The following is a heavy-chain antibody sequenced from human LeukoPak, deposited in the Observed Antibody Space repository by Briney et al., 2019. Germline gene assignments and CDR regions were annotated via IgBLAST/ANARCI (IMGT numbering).Heavy chain of an antibody. V-gene: IGHV1-18*01. Sequence: ASVKVSCKASGYTFTSYGISWVRQAPGQGHEWMGWISAYNGNTNYAQKLQGRVTMTTDTSTSTAYMELRSLRSDDTAVYYCARAPPTGYYESSGYYALDHGGQGTLVTVSS. J-gene: IGHJ4*02. CDR2: ISAYNGNT. CDR3: ARAPPTGYYESSGYYALDH. D-gene: IGHD3-22*01. CDR1: GYTFTSYG.